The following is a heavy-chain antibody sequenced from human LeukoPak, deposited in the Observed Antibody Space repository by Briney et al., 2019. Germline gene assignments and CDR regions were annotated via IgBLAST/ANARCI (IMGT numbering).Heavy chain of an antibody. CDR3: AKDRRVYCSGGSCYDNFDC. CDR1: GFTFSKYA. D-gene: IGHD2-15*01. CDR2: ISASGGTT. J-gene: IGHJ4*02. V-gene: IGHV3-23*01. Sequence: GGSVRLFCAASGFTFSKYAMSWVRQARAEALEWVSGISASGGTTYYAASVKGRFTISRDNVKNTLYLQMNSLRADDTALYYCAKDRRVYCSGGSCYDNFDCWGQGILVTVSS.